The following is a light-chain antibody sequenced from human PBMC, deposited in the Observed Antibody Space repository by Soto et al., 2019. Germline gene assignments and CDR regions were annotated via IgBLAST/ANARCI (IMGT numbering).Light chain of an antibody. Sequence: EIGLTQSPGTLPLAPGERATLSCMASLSFTRNFLAWYQQKPGQAPRLLLYDASNRATGIPDRFSGSGSGKDFSLTISRLEPDDFAGYYCQHYGSSVLTFGQGTMVEIK. J-gene: IGKJ1*01. CDR2: DAS. CDR3: QHYGSSVLT. V-gene: IGKV3-20*01. CDR1: LSFTRNF.